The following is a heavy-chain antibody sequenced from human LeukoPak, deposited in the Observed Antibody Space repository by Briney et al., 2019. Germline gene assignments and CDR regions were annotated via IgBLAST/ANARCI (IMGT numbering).Heavy chain of an antibody. CDR1: GYTFTDYY. J-gene: IGHJ4*02. D-gene: IGHD6-13*01. V-gene: IGHV1-2*02. Sequence: ASVWVSCKASGYTFTDYYMHWVRQAPGQGLEWMGWINPNSGGTNYAQKFQGRVTMTRDTSISTAYMELSRLRSDDTAVFYCAREEVIAAAGPTLDYWGQGAVVPVSS. CDR2: INPNSGGT. CDR3: AREEVIAAAGPTLDY.